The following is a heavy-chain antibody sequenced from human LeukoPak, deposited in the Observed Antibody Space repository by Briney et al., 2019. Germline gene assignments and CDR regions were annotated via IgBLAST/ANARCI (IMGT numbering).Heavy chain of an antibody. CDR1: GGALNNSA. V-gene: IGHV1-69*05. Sequence: SVKVSCKASGGALNNSAISWMRQAPGQGLEWMGGIIPIADTPIYAQQFQGRITFITDGSTNTAYMELNSLRSDDTAVYYCARGDYDFWSAYPYWGQGTLVTVSS. CDR3: ARGDYDFWSAYPY. D-gene: IGHD3-3*01. J-gene: IGHJ4*02. CDR2: IIPIADTP.